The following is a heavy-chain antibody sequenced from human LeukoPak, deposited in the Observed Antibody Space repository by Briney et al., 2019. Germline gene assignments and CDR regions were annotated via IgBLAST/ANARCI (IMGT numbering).Heavy chain of an antibody. J-gene: IGHJ6*03. D-gene: IGHD1-1*01. CDR2: IIPIFGTA. CDR1: GGTFSSYA. Sequence: ASVKVSCKASGGTFSSYAISWVRQAPGQGLEWMGGIIPIFGTANYAQKFQGRVTITADESTSTAYMELSSLRSEDTAVYYCARVPYDQAQYYYYMDVWGEGTTVTVSS. V-gene: IGHV1-69*13. CDR3: ARVPYDQAQYYYYMDV.